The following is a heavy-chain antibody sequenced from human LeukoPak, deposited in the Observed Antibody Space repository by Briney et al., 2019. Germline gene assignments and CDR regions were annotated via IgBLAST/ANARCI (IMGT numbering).Heavy chain of an antibody. J-gene: IGHJ4*02. D-gene: IGHD1-26*01. V-gene: IGHV4-34*01. CDR3: ARGPAIVGATLFDY. Sequence: PSETLSLTCAVYGGSFSGYYWSWIRQPPGKGLEWIGEINHSGSTNYNPSLKSRVTISVDTSKNQFSLKLSSVTAADTAVYYCARGPAIVGATLFDYWGQGTLVTVSS. CDR2: INHSGST. CDR1: GGSFSGYY.